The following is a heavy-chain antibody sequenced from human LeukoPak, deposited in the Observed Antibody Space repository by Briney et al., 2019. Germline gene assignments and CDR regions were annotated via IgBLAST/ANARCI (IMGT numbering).Heavy chain of an antibody. V-gene: IGHV4-59*08. J-gene: IGHJ5*02. CDR3: ARQGDSSIDWFDP. CDR2: IYYSGST. CDR1: GGSFSGYY. D-gene: IGHD3-22*01. Sequence: PSETLSLTCAVYGGSFSGYYWSWIRQPPGKGLEWIGYIYYSGSTNYNPSLKSRVTISVDTSKNQFSLKLSSVTAADTAVYYCARQGDSSIDWFDPWGQGTLVTVSS.